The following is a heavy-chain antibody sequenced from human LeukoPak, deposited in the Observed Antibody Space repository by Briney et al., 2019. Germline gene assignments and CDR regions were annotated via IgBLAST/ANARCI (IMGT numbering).Heavy chain of an antibody. CDR1: GYSISSGYY. CDR2: IYHSGST. V-gene: IGHV4-38-2*02. D-gene: IGHD6-13*01. Sequence: PSETLSLTCTVSGYSISSGYYWGWIRQPPGKGLEWIGSIYHSGSTYYNPSLKSRVTISVDTSKNQFSLKLSSVTAADTAVYYCARHASPSAAFDYWGQGTLVTVSS. J-gene: IGHJ4*02. CDR3: ARHASPSAAFDY.